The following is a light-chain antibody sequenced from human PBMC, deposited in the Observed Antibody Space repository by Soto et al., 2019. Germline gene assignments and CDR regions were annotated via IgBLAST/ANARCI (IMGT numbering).Light chain of an antibody. J-gene: IGKJ4*01. CDR1: QAISNY. Sequence: DIPMTQSPSSLSASLGDRVTITCRASQAISNYLAWYQQKPGKVPKLLIYSASTLQSGVPSRFSGSGSGADFTLTSSSLQPEDVATYYCQIYHSGLTFGGGTKVEIK. V-gene: IGKV1-27*01. CDR2: SAS. CDR3: QIYHSGLT.